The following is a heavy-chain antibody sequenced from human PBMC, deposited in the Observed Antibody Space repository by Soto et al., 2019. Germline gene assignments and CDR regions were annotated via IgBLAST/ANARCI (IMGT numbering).Heavy chain of an antibody. V-gene: IGHV3-30*18. D-gene: IGHD2-15*01. CDR2: ISYDGSNK. CDR1: GFTFSSYG. Sequence: PGGSLRLSCAASGFTFSSYGMHWVRQAPGKGLEWVAVISYDGSNKYYADSVKGRFTISRDNSKNTLYLQMNSLRAEDTAVYYCEKDHRAKPRTRWYSPWFDTWGQGTLVTVSS. CDR3: EKDHRAKPRTRWYSPWFDT. J-gene: IGHJ5*02.